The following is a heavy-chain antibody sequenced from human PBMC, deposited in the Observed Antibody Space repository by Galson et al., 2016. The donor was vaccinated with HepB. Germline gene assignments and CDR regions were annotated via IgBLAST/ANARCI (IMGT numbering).Heavy chain of an antibody. CDR3: ARSYVPGSDRKNYYMDV. CDR1: GFTFSSYW. Sequence: SLRLSCAASGFTFSSYWMHWVRQAPGKGLVWVSRVNSDGSGEGYAASVTGRFTISRDNAKHMLFLQMNSLKVEDPAVYYCARSYVPGSDRKNYYMDVWGRGTTVTVSS. J-gene: IGHJ6*03. V-gene: IGHV3-74*01. D-gene: IGHD3-16*01. CDR2: VNSDGSGE.